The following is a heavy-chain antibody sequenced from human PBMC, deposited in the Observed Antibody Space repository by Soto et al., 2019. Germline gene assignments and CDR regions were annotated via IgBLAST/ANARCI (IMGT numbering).Heavy chain of an antibody. J-gene: IGHJ3*02. CDR2: INPTGSP. V-gene: IGHV4-34*01. D-gene: IGHD6-19*01. CDR1: GGSLTGYY. Sequence: LSLTCVVYGGSLTGYYWSWIRQPPGRGPEWIGEINPTGSPKYNPSLMSRVTISVDTSKNQFSMKLSSVTAADTAVFYCARSREQWLVDAFDIWGQGTMVTVSS. CDR3: ARSREQWLVDAFDI.